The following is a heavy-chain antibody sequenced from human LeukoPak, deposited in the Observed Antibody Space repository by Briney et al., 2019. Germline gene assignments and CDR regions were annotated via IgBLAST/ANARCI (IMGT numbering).Heavy chain of an antibody. CDR1: GGTFSSYA. Sequence: ASVKVSCKASGGTFSSYAISWVRQAPGQGLEWMGGIIPIFGTANYAQKFQGRVTITADESTSTAYMELSSLRSEDTAVYYCARDFAGSGSYYGAFDIWGQGTMVTVSS. D-gene: IGHD1-26*01. J-gene: IGHJ3*02. CDR2: IIPIFGTA. V-gene: IGHV1-69*01. CDR3: ARDFAGSGSYYGAFDI.